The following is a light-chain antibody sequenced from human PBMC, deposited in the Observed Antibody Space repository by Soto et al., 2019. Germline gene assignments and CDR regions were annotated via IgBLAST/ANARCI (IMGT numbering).Light chain of an antibody. CDR3: QQYGTSPIT. V-gene: IGKV1-39*01. CDR2: AAS. Sequence: DIQMTQSPSSLSASVGDRVTITCRASQSISTYLNWYQQKAGLAPKLLIYAASSWQSGVPSRFSGSGSGTDFTLTISRLEPEDFAVYYCQQYGTSPITFGQGTRLEI. J-gene: IGKJ5*01. CDR1: QSISTY.